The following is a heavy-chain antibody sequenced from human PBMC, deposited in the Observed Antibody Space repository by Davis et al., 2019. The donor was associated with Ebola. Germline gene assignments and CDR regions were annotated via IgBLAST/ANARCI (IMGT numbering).Heavy chain of an antibody. CDR2: VYHSGST. J-gene: IGHJ5*02. V-gene: IGHV4-30-2*01. CDR3: ARDRGVPNTMVRGVISWFDP. Sequence: SETLSPTCAVSGGSISGDYAYSWTWVRQPPGKGLEWIGCVYHSGSTYYNPSLNSRVTISLDTSKNQFSLRLTSVTAADTAVYYGARDRGVPNTMVRGVISWFDPWGQGTLVTVSS. CDR1: GGSISGDYAYS. D-gene: IGHD3-10*01.